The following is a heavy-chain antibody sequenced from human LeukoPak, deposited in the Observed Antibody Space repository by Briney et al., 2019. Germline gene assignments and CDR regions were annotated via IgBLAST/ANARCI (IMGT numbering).Heavy chain of an antibody. V-gene: IGHV1-46*01. CDR1: GYTFTGYY. J-gene: IGHJ4*02. CDR3: ARDCGECGQGSSGFPDY. CDR2: INPSGGST. D-gene: IGHD3-22*01. Sequence: AASVKVSCKASGYTFTGYYMHWVRQAPGQGLEWMGWINPSGGSTSYAQKFQGRVTMTRDTSTSTVYMELSSLRSEDTAVYYCARDCGECGQGSSGFPDYWGQGTLVTVSS.